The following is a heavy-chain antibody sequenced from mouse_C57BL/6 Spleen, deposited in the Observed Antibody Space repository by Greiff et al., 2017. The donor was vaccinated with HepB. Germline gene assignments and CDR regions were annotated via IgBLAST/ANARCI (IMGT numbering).Heavy chain of an antibody. J-gene: IGHJ1*03. CDR2: ISYDGSN. CDR1: GYSITSGYY. D-gene: IGHD2-4*01. Sequence: EVQLQESGPGLVKPSQSLSLTCSVTGYSITSGYYWNWIRQFPGNKLEWMGYISYDGSNNYNPSLKNRISITRDTSKNQFFLKLNSVTTEDTATYYCARLDYLLDFDVWGTGTTVTVSS. V-gene: IGHV3-6*01. CDR3: ARLDYLLDFDV.